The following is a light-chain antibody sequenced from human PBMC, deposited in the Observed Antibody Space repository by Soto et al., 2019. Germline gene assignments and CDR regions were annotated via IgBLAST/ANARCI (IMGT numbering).Light chain of an antibody. V-gene: IGLV2-11*01. Sequence: ALTQPRSVSGSLGQSVTISCTGTSSDVGAYDFVSWYQQNPGKAPRLIIFDVIKRPSGVPDRFSGSKSGNTASLTISGLQSEDEADYHCSSYAGSHTYEVFGGGTKVTV. J-gene: IGLJ3*02. CDR2: DVI. CDR1: SSDVGAYDF. CDR3: SSYAGSHTYEV.